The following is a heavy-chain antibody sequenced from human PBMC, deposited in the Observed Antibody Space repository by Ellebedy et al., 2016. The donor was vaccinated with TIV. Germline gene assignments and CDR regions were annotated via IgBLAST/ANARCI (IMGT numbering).Heavy chain of an antibody. CDR2: IYYSGST. CDR3: ARHLVGATTRLDAFDI. J-gene: IGHJ3*02. D-gene: IGHD1-26*01. CDR1: GGSISSYY. V-gene: IGHV4-59*08. Sequence: SETLSLTXTVSGGSISSYYWSWIRQPPGKGLEWIGYIYYSGSTNYNPSLKSRVTISVDTSKNQFSLKLSSVTAADTAVYYCARHLVGATTRLDAFDIWGQGTMVTVSS.